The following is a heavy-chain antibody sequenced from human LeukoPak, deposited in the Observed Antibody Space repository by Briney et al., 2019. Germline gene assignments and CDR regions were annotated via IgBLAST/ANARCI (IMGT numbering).Heavy chain of an antibody. CDR1: GYSFTLYY. Sequence: ASVKVSCRASGYSFTLYYLHWVRQAPGQGLEWMGLVNPSGGGTSYAQKFQGRVNMTSDTSTSTVYMELSSLTSADTAVYYCATGSLNWGQGTLVTVSS. V-gene: IGHV1-46*01. CDR2: VNPSGGGT. J-gene: IGHJ4*02. CDR3: ATGSLN. D-gene: IGHD1-26*01.